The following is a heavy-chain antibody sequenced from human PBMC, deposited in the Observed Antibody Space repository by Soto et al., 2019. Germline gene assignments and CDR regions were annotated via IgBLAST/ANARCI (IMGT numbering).Heavy chain of an antibody. V-gene: IGHV1-3*01. Sequence: ASVKVSCKASGYTFTSYAMHWVRQAPGQRLEWMGWINAGNGNTKYSQKFQGRVTITRDTSASTAYMELSSLRSEDTAVYYCAGGGQWALLGGGYYYYYGMDVWGQGTTVTVSS. CDR2: INAGNGNT. CDR1: GYTFTSYA. CDR3: AGGGQWALLGGGYYYYYGMDV. D-gene: IGHD1-26*01. J-gene: IGHJ6*02.